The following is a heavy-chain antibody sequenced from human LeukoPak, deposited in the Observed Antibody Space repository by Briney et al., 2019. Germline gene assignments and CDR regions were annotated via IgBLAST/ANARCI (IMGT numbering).Heavy chain of an antibody. D-gene: IGHD5-12*01. CDR2: INGDGSST. V-gene: IGHV3-74*01. CDR1: GFTFSSYW. CDR3: ARGGLPVYYYYMDV. J-gene: IGHJ6*03. Sequence: PGGSLRLSCAASGFTFSSYWMHWVRQAPGKGLVWVSRINGDGSSTNYADSVKGRFTISRDNAKNTLYLQMNSLRAEDTAVYYCARGGLPVYYYYMDVWGKGTTVTVSS.